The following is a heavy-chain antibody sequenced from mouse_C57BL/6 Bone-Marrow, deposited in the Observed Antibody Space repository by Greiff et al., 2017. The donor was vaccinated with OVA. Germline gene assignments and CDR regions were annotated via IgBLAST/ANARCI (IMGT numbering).Heavy chain of an antibody. Sequence: QVQLQQPGTELVKPGASVKLSCKASGYTFTSYWMHWVKQRPGQGLEWIGDIYPGSGSTNYNEKFKSKATLTVDTSSSTAYMQLSSLTSEDSAVYYCARERWLLRYFDVWGTGTTVTVSS. CDR2: IYPGSGST. CDR3: ARERWLLRYFDV. CDR1: GYTFTSYW. D-gene: IGHD2-3*01. J-gene: IGHJ1*03. V-gene: IGHV1-55*01.